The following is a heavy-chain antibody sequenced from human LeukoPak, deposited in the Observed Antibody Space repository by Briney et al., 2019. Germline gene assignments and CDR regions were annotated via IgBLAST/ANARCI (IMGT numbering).Heavy chain of an antibody. CDR3: ARGGMATKPDC. J-gene: IGHJ4*02. CDR2: ISAYNGNT. CDR1: GYTFTGYG. Sequence: ASVKVSCKASGYTFTGYGISWVRQAPGQGLEWMGWISAYNGNTNYAQKLQGRVTMTTETSTRIAYMELRSLRSDDTAVYYCARGGMATKPDCWGQGTLVTVSS. D-gene: IGHD5-24*01. V-gene: IGHV1-18*01.